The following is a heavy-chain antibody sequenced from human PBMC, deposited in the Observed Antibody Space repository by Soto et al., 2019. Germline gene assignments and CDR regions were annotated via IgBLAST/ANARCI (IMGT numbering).Heavy chain of an antibody. J-gene: IGHJ4*02. V-gene: IGHV3-66*01. Sequence: GGSLRLCCAASGFRVSSNYMSWVHQAPGKGLEWVSVIYSGGSTYYADSVKGRFTISRDNSKNTLYLQMNSLRAEDTAVYYCARAGRIPTFGVVITPPYYFDYWGQGTLVTVSS. CDR2: IYSGGST. CDR1: GFRVSSNY. D-gene: IGHD3-3*01. CDR3: ARAGRIPTFGVVITPPYYFDY.